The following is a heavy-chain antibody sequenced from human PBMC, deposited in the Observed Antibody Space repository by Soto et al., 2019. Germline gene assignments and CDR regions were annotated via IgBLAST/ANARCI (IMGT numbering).Heavy chain of an antibody. CDR3: ARDVGV. J-gene: IGHJ6*04. CDR1: GFTVSNNY. Sequence: EVQLVESGGGLVQPGGSLRLASAASGFTVSNNYMSWVRQAPGKGLEWGSGIYSGGSTYYADSVKGRFTISRDNSTNTLYLQMNSLRAEDTAVYYCARDVGVWGRGTTVTVSS. V-gene: IGHV3-66*01. CDR2: IYSGGST.